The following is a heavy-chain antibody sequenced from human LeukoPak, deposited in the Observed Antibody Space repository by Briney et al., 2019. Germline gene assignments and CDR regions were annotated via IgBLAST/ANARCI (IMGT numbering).Heavy chain of an antibody. CDR2: IYHSGST. V-gene: IGHV4-30-2*01. CDR3: ARKENAYYYFDY. Sequence: SETLSLTCAVSGGSISSGGYSWSWIRQPPGKGLEWIGYIYHSGSTYYNPSLKSRVTISVDRSKNQFSLKLSSVTAADTAVYYCARKENAYYYFDYWGQGTLVTVSS. CDR1: GGSISSGGYS. J-gene: IGHJ4*02. D-gene: IGHD3-16*01.